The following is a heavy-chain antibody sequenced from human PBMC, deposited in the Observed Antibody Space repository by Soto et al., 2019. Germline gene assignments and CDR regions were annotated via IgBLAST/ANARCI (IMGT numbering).Heavy chain of an antibody. Sequence: EVQLVESGGGLVQPGRSLRLSCAASGFTFDDYAMHWVRQAPGKGLEWVSGISWNSGSIGYAVSVKGRFTISRDNAKNSLYLQMNSLRAEDTALYYCAKDISAYSSSWDYWGQGTLVTVSS. CDR1: GFTFDDYA. D-gene: IGHD6-13*01. J-gene: IGHJ4*02. CDR3: AKDISAYSSSWDY. V-gene: IGHV3-9*01. CDR2: ISWNSGSI.